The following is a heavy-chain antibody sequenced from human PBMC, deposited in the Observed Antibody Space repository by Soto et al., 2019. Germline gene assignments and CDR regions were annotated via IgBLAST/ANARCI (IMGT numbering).Heavy chain of an antibody. Sequence: SETLSLTCTVSGGSISGSNYYWGWIRQPPGKGPEWIGSIYYSGTTYYNPSLKTRVTISVDTSKNQFSLKLSSVTAADTAVYFCATHPQTRGIGCWGQGSLVTVSS. CDR1: GGSISGSNYY. CDR2: IYYSGTT. CDR3: ATHPQTRGIGC. J-gene: IGHJ4*02. V-gene: IGHV4-39*01.